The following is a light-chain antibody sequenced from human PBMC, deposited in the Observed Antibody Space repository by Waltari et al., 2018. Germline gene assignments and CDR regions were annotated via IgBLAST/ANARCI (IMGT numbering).Light chain of an antibody. CDR3: ATWDGSLSSWV. CDR2: NDH. CDR1: SSTIGSYY. Sequence: QSVLTQPPSASGTPGQRVTIFCSGSSSTIGSYYVYWYQQLPGTAPKLLMFNDHHRPAGGPARFSGSKSGTSASLAISGLRSEDEADYYCATWDGSLSSWVFGGGTKLTVL. V-gene: IGLV1-47*01. J-gene: IGLJ3*02.